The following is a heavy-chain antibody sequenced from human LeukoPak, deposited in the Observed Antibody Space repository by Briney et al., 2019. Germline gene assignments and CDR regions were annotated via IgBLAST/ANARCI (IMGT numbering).Heavy chain of an antibody. J-gene: IGHJ4*02. CDR1: GFTFSTYG. V-gene: IGHV3-23*01. D-gene: IGHD6-19*01. CDR2: ISDRGIST. Sequence: GGTLRLSCEASGFTFSTYGMSWVRQPPGKGLEWVSAISDRGISTYYADSVKGRFTISRDNSKNTLYLQMNNLRAEDTAVYYCAKPAISSRGWYYDYWGQGTLITVSS. CDR3: AKPAISSRGWYYDY.